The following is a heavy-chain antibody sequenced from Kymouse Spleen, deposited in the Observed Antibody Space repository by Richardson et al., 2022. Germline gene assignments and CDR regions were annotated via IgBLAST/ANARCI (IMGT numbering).Heavy chain of an antibody. J-gene: IGHJ4*02. Sequence: EVQLVESGGGLVQPGGSLRLSCAASGFTFSSYWMSWVRQAPGKGLEWVANIKQDGSEKYYVDSVKGRFTISRDNAKNSLYLQMNSLRAEDTAVYYCARDCSSTSCYAIDYWGQGTLVTVSS. V-gene: IGHV3-7*01. CDR1: GFTFSSYW. CDR3: ARDCSSTSCYAIDY. CDR2: IKQDGSEK. D-gene: IGHD2-2*02.